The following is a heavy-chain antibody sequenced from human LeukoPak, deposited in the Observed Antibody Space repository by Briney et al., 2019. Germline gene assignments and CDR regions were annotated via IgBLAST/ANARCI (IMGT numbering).Heavy chain of an antibody. D-gene: IGHD2-2*01. V-gene: IGHV4-39*01. CDR3: ARHGGCSSTSCYGAFDI. J-gene: IGHJ3*02. Sequence: PSETLSLTCTVSGGSISSSSYYWGWIRQPPGKGLEWIGSIYYSGSTYYNPSLKSRVTISVDTSKNQFSLKLSSVTAADTAVYYCARHGGCSSTSCYGAFDIWGQGTMVTVSS. CDR2: IYYSGST. CDR1: GGSISSSSYY.